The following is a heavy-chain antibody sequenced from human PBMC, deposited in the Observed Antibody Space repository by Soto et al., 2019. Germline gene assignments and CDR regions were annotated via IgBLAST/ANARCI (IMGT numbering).Heavy chain of an antibody. D-gene: IGHD6-13*01. CDR3: ARRAATGTSWFDP. CDR2: ITGSGNTI. Sequence: EVQLVESGGGLVQPGGSLRLSCVASGFTFSSYSMNWVRQAPGKGLEWVSYITGSGNTIYYADSVRGRFTISRDNARNSLYLQINSLTDEDTAVYYCARRAATGTSWFDPWGQGTLITVSS. V-gene: IGHV3-48*02. CDR1: GFTFSSYS. J-gene: IGHJ5*02.